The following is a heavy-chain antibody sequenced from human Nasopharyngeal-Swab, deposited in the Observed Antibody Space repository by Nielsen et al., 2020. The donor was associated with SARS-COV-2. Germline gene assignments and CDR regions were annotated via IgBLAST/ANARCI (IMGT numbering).Heavy chain of an antibody. CDR3: ATHNDYRFEN. D-gene: IGHD4-11*01. V-gene: IGHV3-21*04. Sequence: GGSLRLSCAASGFTFSSFGMHWVRQAPGKGLEWVALISAVDGKTFYADSVKGRFTISRDDAMNSLYLQMNSLRAEDTAVYYCATHNDYRFENWGQGTLVSVSS. J-gene: IGHJ4*02. CDR1: GFTFSSFG. CDR2: ISAVDGKT.